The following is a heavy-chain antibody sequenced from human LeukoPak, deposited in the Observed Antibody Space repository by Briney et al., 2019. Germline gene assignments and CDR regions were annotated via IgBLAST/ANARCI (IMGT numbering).Heavy chain of an antibody. V-gene: IGHV1-24*01. Sequence: GASVKVSCKVSGYTLSETSMYWVRQAPGKGLEWMGGIDREDGQTIYAQKFQGRVTMTEDTSTDTAYMEVSRLTSEDTAFYYCATVGYSYGAFDYWGQGTLVTVSS. J-gene: IGHJ4*02. CDR3: ATVGYSYGAFDY. CDR2: IDREDGQT. CDR1: GYTLSETS. D-gene: IGHD5-18*01.